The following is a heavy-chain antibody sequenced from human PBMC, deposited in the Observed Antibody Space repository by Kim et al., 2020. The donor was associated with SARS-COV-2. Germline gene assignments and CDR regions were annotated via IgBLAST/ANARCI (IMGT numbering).Heavy chain of an antibody. D-gene: IGHD5-12*01. V-gene: IGHV1-8*01. J-gene: IGHJ6*02. CDR3: ARGRATINYYGMDV. Sequence: AQKFQGRVTMTRNTSISTAYMELSSLRSEDTAVYYCARGRATINYYGMDVWGQGTTVTVSS.